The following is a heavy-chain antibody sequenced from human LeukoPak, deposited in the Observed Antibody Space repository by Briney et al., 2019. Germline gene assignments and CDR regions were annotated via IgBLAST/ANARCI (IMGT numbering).Heavy chain of an antibody. J-gene: IGHJ4*02. CDR1: GFTFSNYW. Sequence: GGPLRLSCAASGFTFSNYWMTWVRQAPGKGLEWVAHINQDGSEEHYMDSVKARFTISRDNAKNSLSLQMNSLRAEDTAVYYCVRDGGVSGYDLLDYWGQGTLVTVSS. D-gene: IGHD5-12*01. V-gene: IGHV3-7*01. CDR2: INQDGSEE. CDR3: VRDGGVSGYDLLDY.